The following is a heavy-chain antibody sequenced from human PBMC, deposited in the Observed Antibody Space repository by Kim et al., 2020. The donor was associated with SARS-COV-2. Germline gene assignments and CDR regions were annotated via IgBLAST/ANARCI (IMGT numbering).Heavy chain of an antibody. D-gene: IGHD2-8*02. Sequence: GGSLRLSCAASGFTFSSYAMNWVHQAPGKGLEWVSIISASGGSTTYADSVEGRFTISRDNSKNTLFLQMNSLRVEDTAVYFCAKDRGGGSSPLRYWGSSDVHYYGMDVWGQGTTVTVSS. CDR3: AKDRGGGSSPLRYWGSSDVHYYGMDV. V-gene: IGHV3-23*01. CDR1: GFTFSSYA. J-gene: IGHJ6*02. CDR2: ISASGGST.